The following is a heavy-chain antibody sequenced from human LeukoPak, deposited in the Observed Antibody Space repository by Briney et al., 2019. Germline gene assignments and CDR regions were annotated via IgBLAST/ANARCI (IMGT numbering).Heavy chain of an antibody. J-gene: IGHJ5*02. CDR3: ARFRTTFGELNH. Sequence: SETLSLTCTVSGGSISSYYWSWIRQPPGKGLEWIGYIYYSGSSNYNSSLKSRVTISVDTSKNQFSLKLSSMTAADTAVYYCARFRTTFGELNHWGQGTLVTVSS. CDR1: GGSISSYY. V-gene: IGHV4-59*01. CDR2: IYYSGSS. D-gene: IGHD3-10*01.